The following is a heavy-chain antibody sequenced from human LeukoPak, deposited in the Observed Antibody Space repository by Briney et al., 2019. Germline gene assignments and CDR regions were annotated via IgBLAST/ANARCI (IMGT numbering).Heavy chain of an antibody. D-gene: IGHD6-13*01. Sequence: TSETLSLTCAVYGGSFSDYYWSWIRQPPGKGLEWIGEINHSGSTNYNLSLKSRVTISVDTSKNQFSLKLTSVTAADTAVYYCARGYSSSWYDWGQGTLVTVSS. V-gene: IGHV4-34*01. CDR1: GGSFSDYY. CDR3: ARGYSSSWYD. J-gene: IGHJ4*02. CDR2: INHSGST.